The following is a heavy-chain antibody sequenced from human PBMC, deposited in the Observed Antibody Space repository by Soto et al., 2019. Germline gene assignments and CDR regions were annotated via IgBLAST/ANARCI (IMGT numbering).Heavy chain of an antibody. D-gene: IGHD2-8*01. CDR3: AKDTAPGFYDANGHLDY. J-gene: IGHJ4*02. CDR1: GFIFSNYG. Sequence: GGSLRLSCAACGFIFSNYGMHWVRQAPGKGLEWVAVISYDGSNKYYADSVKGRFTISRDNAKNSLYLQMNSLKTEDTALYYCAKDTAPGFYDANGHLDYWGQGTPVTVSS. V-gene: IGHV3-30*18. CDR2: ISYDGSNK.